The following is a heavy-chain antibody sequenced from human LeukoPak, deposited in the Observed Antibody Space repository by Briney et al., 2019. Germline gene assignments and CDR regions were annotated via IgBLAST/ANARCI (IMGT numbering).Heavy chain of an antibody. CDR2: INHSRGT. J-gene: IGHJ4*02. CDR3: AREDYYFDY. CDR1: GGSVSEYY. Sequence: SETLSLTCSVYGGSVSEYYWTWIRQPPGKGLEWIGEINHSRGTKYNPSLKSRVTILLDASKNQFSLNLSSVTAADTAVYCCAREDYYFDYWGQGTLVTVSS. V-gene: IGHV4-34*01. D-gene: IGHD2-15*01.